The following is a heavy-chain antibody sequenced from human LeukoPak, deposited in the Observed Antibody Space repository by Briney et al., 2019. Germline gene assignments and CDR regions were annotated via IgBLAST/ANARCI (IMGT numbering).Heavy chain of an antibody. J-gene: IGHJ4*02. Sequence: SVKVSCKASGDSFSRYAISWVRQAPGQGLEWMGGSITMFGTANYAQKFQGRVTITADKSTNTAYMELSSLRAEDTAVYYCARSEWTYYSDTSGQFDYWGQGTLVTVSS. V-gene: IGHV1-69*06. CDR1: GDSFSRYA. CDR2: SITMFGTA. D-gene: IGHD3-22*01. CDR3: ARSEWTYYSDTSGQFDY.